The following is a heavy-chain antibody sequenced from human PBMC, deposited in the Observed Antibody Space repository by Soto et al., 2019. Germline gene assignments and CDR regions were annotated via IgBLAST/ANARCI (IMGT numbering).Heavy chain of an antibody. V-gene: IGHV3-30-3*01. CDR2: ISYDGSNK. CDR1: GFTFSSYA. D-gene: IGHD3-10*01. Sequence: QVQLVESGGGVVQPGRSLRLSCAASGFTFSSYAMHWVRQAPGKGLEWVAVISYDGSNKYYAVSVKGRFTISRDNSKNTLYLQMNSLRAEDTAVYYCARDLSSMVRGVSAFDIWGQGTMVTVSS. CDR3: ARDLSSMVRGVSAFDI. J-gene: IGHJ3*02.